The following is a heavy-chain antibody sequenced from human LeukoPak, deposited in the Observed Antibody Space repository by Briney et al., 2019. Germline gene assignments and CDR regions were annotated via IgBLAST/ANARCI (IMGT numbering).Heavy chain of an antibody. CDR2: IYHSGST. J-gene: IGHJ6*02. CDR3: ARDLWFGEAKGYFYYYGMDV. V-gene: IGHV4-30-2*01. D-gene: IGHD3-10*01. Sequence: PSETLSLTCAVSGGSISSGGYSWSWIRQPPGKGLEWIGYIYHSGSTYYSPSLKSRVTMSVDRSKDQFSLKLSSVTAADTAVYYCARDLWFGEAKGYFYYYGMDVWGQGTTVTVSS. CDR1: GGSISSGGYS.